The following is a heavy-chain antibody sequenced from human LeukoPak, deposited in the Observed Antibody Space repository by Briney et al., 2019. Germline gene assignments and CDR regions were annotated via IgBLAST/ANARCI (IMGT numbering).Heavy chain of an antibody. CDR3: AKEITLGVVIPAAVDYYYYGMDV. CDR2: ISAYNGNT. CDR1: GYTFTSYG. D-gene: IGHD2-2*01. J-gene: IGHJ6*02. Sequence: ASVKVSCKASGYTFTSYGISWVRQAPGQGLEWMGWISAYNGNTNYAQKLQGRVTMTTDTSTSTAYMELRSLRSDDTAVYYCAKEITLGVVIPAAVDYYYYGMDVWGQGTTVTVSS. V-gene: IGHV1-18*01.